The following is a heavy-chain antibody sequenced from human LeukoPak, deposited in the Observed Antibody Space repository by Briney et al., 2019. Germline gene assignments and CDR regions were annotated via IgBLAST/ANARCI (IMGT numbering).Heavy chain of an antibody. CDR3: ARGKRLRITIFGMPHYYYYMDV. CDR1: GYTFTSYD. CDR2: MNPNSGNT. V-gene: IGHV1-8*03. Sequence: ASVKVSCKASGYTFTSYDINWVRQATGQGLEWMGWMNPNSGNTGYAQKFQGRVTITRNTSISTAYMGLSSLRSEDTAVYYCARGKRLRITIFGMPHYYYYMDVWGKGTTVAVSS. D-gene: IGHD3-3*01. J-gene: IGHJ6*03.